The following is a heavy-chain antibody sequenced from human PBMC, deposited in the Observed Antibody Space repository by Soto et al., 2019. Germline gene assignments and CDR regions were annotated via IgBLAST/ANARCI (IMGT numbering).Heavy chain of an antibody. CDR3: ARDSRVVVINASPYYYCMGV. V-gene: IGHV4-31*03. CDR1: GGSISSGGYY. Sequence: PSETLSLTCTVSGGSISSGGYYWSWIRQHPGKGLEWIGYIYYSGSTYYNPSLKSRVTISVDTSKNQFSLKLSSVTAADTAVYYRARDSRVVVINASPYYYCMGVWGQGTTVTVCS. CDR2: IYYSGST. J-gene: IGHJ6*02. D-gene: IGHD3-22*01.